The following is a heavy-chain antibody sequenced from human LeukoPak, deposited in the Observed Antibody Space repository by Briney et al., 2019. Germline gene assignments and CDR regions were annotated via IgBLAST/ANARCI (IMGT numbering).Heavy chain of an antibody. CDR3: ATSLPRMCGSCYSYYYYYYMDV. D-gene: IGHD2-15*01. V-gene: IGHV3-23*01. J-gene: IGHJ6*03. Sequence: PGGSLRLSCAASGFTFSSYGVSWVRQAPGKGLEWVSAISGSGGSTYYADSVKGRFTISRDNSKNTLYLQMSSLRSEDTAVYYCATSLPRMCGSCYSYYYYYYMDVWGKGTTVTVSS. CDR1: GFTFSSYG. CDR2: ISGSGGST.